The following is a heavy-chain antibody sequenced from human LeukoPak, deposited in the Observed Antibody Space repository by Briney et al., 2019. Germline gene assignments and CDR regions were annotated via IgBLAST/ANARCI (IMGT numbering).Heavy chain of an antibody. D-gene: IGHD3-9*01. CDR3: ASVDILTGYSLDY. CDR1: GFTFSSYS. J-gene: IGHJ4*02. V-gene: IGHV3-21*04. Sequence: GGSLRLSCAASGFTFSSYSMNWVRQAPGKGLEWVSSISSSSSYIYYADSVKGRFTISRDNAKNSLYLQMNSLRAEDTAVYYCASVDILTGYSLDYWGQGTLVTVSS. CDR2: ISSSSSYI.